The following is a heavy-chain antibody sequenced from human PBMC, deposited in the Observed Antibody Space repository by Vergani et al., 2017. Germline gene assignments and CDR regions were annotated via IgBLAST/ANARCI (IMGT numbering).Heavy chain of an antibody. Sequence: QVHLVQSGAELKKPGASLRVSCKSSEYTLSGYYYIHWVRQAPVQGLEWMGWINPNSVDTKYARKFQGRVTMTRDTSINTVYMDLSRLRSGDTAVYYCARESVPHCGEGPFDYWGQGTLVTVSS. D-gene: IGHD2-21*02. CDR3: ARESVPHCGEGPFDY. CDR2: INPNSVDT. V-gene: IGHV1-2*02. J-gene: IGHJ4*02. CDR1: EYTLSGYYY.